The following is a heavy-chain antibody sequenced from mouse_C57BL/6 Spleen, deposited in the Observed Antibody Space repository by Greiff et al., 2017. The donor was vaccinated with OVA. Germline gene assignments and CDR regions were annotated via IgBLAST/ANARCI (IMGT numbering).Heavy chain of an antibody. CDR2: INPNNGGT. CDR3: ARYYYSKGYFDG. Sequence: EVKLQQSGPELVKPGASVKIPCKASGYTFTDYNMDWVKQSHGKSLEWIGDINPNNGGTIYNQKFKGKATLTVDKSSSTAYMELRSLTSEDTAVYYCARYYYSKGYFDGWGTGTTVTVSS. CDR1: GYTFTDYN. D-gene: IGHD2-5*01. V-gene: IGHV1-18*01. J-gene: IGHJ1*03.